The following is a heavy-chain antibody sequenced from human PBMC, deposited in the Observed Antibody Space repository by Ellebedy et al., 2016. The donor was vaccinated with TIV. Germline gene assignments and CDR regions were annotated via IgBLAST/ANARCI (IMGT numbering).Heavy chain of an antibody. CDR1: GFTFSDYS. CDR2: IRSSGGTT. D-gene: IGHD5-12*01. Sequence: GESLKISXSASGFTFSDYSMLWVRQAPGKGLEYVSAIRSSGGTTNYADSVKGRFTISRDNSKNTLYLQMNSLRAEDTAVYYCAKDLRSGYDRKVYYFDYWGQGTLVTVSS. J-gene: IGHJ4*02. CDR3: AKDLRSGYDRKVYYFDY. V-gene: IGHV3-64*04.